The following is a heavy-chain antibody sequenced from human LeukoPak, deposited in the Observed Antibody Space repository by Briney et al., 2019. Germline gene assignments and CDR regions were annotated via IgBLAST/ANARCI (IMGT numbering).Heavy chain of an antibody. CDR3: ARGGDYGMDV. J-gene: IGHJ6*04. CDR2: IIPIFGTA. CDR1: GGTFSSYA. Sequence: ATVKVSCKASGGTFSSYAIRWVRQAPGQGLEWMGGIIPIFGTANYAQKFQGRVTITADKSTSTAYMELSSLRSEDTAAYYCARGGDYGMDVWGKGTTVTVSS. D-gene: IGHD5-12*01. V-gene: IGHV1-69*06.